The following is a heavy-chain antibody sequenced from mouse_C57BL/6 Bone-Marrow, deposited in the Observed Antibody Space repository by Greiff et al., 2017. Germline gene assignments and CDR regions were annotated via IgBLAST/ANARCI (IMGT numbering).Heavy chain of an antibody. Sequence: EVKLVESGGGLVQPGESLKLSCESNEYEFPSHDMSWVRKTPEKRLELVAAINSDGGSTYYPDTMERRFIISRDNTKKTLYLQMSSLRSEDTALYYCARQGYDYDGGYWYFDVWGTGTTVTVSS. J-gene: IGHJ1*03. CDR1: EYEFPSHD. V-gene: IGHV5-2*01. D-gene: IGHD2-4*01. CDR3: ARQGYDYDGGYWYFDV. CDR2: INSDGGST.